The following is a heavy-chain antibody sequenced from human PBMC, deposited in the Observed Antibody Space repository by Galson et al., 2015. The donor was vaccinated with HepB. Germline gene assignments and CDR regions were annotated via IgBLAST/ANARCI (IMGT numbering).Heavy chain of an antibody. J-gene: IGHJ5*02. CDR1: GFTFSSYW. CDR3: ARDRGLARFDP. V-gene: IGHV3-74*01. D-gene: IGHD3-10*01. Sequence: SLRLSCAASGFTFSSYWMHWVRQAPEKGLVWVSRINDDWRSTNYADSVKGRFTISRDSAKNTLYLLMNSLRADDTAVYYCARDRGLARFDPWGQGTLVTVSS. CDR2: INDDWRST.